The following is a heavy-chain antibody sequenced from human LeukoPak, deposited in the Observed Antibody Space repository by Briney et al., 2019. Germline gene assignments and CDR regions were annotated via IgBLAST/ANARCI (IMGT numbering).Heavy chain of an antibody. CDR1: GFTFSSYA. V-gene: IGHV3-30*02. D-gene: IGHD3-10*01. J-gene: IGHJ5*02. Sequence: QPGGSLRLSCAASGFTFSSYAMHWVRQAPGKGLEWVAFIRNDGSNKYYADSVKGRFTITRDNSKNTLYLQMNGLGAEDTAVYYCARDSGFGSRTWQFDPWGQGTLVTVSS. CDR2: IRNDGSNK. CDR3: ARDSGFGSRTWQFDP.